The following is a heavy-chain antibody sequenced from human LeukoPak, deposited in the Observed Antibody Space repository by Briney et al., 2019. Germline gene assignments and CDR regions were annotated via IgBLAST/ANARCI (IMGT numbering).Heavy chain of an antibody. CDR1: GFTFSSFW. CDR3: AKVSGSSWFNFDY. V-gene: IGHV3-23*01. CDR2: ISGSGGST. Sequence: GSLRLSCAASGFTFSSFWMHWVRQAPGKGLEWVSAISGSGGSTYYADSVKGRFTISRDNSKNTLYLQMNSLRAEDTAVYYCAKVSGSSWFNFDYWGQGTLVTVSS. D-gene: IGHD6-13*01. J-gene: IGHJ4*02.